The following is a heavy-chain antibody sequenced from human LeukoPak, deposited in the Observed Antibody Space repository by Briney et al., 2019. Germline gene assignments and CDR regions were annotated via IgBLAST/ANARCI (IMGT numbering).Heavy chain of an antibody. CDR2: ISSSSSTI. CDR3: ARGDYCSGGSCYFSAFDI. Sequence: GGSLRLSCAASGFTFSSYSMNWVRQAPGKGLEWVSYISSSSSTIYYADSVKGRFTISRDNAKNSLYLQMNSLRAEDTAVYYCARGDYCSGGSCYFSAFDIWGQGTMVTVSS. D-gene: IGHD2-15*01. CDR1: GFTFSSYS. V-gene: IGHV3-48*04. J-gene: IGHJ3*02.